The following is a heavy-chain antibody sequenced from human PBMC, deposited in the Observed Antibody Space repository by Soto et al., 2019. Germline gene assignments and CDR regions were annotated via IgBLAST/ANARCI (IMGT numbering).Heavy chain of an antibody. D-gene: IGHD6-19*01. V-gene: IGHV2-5*02. CDR3: AHMRSGGHIGGCHNSYLEY. CDR2: IYWDDNK. CDR1: GFSLSISEVG. J-gene: IGHJ4*02. Sequence: QITWKESGPTLVKPTKTLTLTCSFSGFSLSISEVGVAWIRQPPGQALEWLALIYWDDNKHYSPYLKGRATITKETYNNPVVRTMTNMYPVDTATYYCAHMRSGGHIGGCHNSYLEYWGQGTLVTVSS.